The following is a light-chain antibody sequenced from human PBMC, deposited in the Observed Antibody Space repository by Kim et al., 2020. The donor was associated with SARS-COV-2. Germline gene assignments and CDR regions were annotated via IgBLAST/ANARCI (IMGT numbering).Light chain of an antibody. CDR2: GAS. CDR3: QHYVNWPLT. V-gene: IGKV3-15*01. Sequence: EIVMTQSPATLSVSPGERATLSCRASRSVSSHLAWYQQKPGQGPRLLIYGASTRATGFPDRFSGSGSGTDFTLTISSLHSEDFAVYYCQHYVNWPLTFGGGTKLEIK. CDR1: RSVSSH. J-gene: IGKJ4*01.